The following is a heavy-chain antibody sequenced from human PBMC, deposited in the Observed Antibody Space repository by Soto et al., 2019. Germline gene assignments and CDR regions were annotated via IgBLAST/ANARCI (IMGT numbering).Heavy chain of an antibody. CDR3: ARAVASYDAFDM. V-gene: IGHV3-11*01. D-gene: IGHD3-10*01. Sequence: QVQLVESGGGLVKPGGSLRLSCAASGFTFSDYYMTWIRQAPGKGLEWVSHIRYDGTTIHYADSVKGRFTISRDNAKNSLCLQMNSLSAEDTAVYYCARAVASYDAFDMWGQGTLVTVSS. CDR1: GFTFSDYY. J-gene: IGHJ3*02. CDR2: IRYDGTTI.